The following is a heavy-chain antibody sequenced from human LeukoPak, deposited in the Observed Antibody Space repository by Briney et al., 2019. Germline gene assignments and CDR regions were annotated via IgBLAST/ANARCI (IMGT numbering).Heavy chain of an antibody. CDR1: GFTFSSYS. J-gene: IGHJ4*02. CDR3: ASHVAASDFDY. D-gene: IGHD6-25*01. CDR2: ISSSSSTI. V-gene: IGHV3-48*04. Sequence: GGSLRLSCAASGFTFSSYSMNWVRQAPGKGLEWVSYISSSSSTIYYADSVKGRFTISRDNAKNPLYLQMNSLRAEDTAVYYCASHVAASDFDYWGQGTLVTVSS.